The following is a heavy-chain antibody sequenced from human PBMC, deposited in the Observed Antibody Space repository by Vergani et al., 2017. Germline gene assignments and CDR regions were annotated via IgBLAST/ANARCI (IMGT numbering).Heavy chain of an antibody. CDR2: MNPNSGNT. V-gene: IGHV1-8*01. Sequence: QVQLVQSGAEVKKPGASVKVSCKASGYTFTSYDINWVRQATGQGLEWMGWMNPNSGNTGYAQKFQGRVTMTTDTSTSTAYMELRSLRSDDTAVYYCARGLLLVVVPAAIHERGGLFDYWGQGTLVTVSS. J-gene: IGHJ4*02. D-gene: IGHD2-2*02. CDR3: ARGLLLVVVPAAIHERGGLFDY. CDR1: GYTFTSYD.